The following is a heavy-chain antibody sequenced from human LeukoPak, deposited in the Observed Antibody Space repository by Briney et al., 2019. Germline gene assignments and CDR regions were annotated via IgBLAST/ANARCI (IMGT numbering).Heavy chain of an antibody. Sequence: SETLSLACTVSGGSLSSYYWSWIRQPPGKGLEWIGYIYYSGSTNYNPSLKSRVTISMDTSKNQFSLKLSSVAAADTAVYYCARSPYYMDVWGKGTTVTVSS. V-gene: IGHV4-59*01. J-gene: IGHJ6*03. CDR3: ARSPYYMDV. CDR1: GGSLSSYY. CDR2: IYYSGST.